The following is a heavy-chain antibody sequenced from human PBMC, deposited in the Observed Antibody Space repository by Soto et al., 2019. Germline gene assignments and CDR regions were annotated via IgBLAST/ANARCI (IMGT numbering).Heavy chain of an antibody. CDR3: AGLYDFSGMFQH. CDR2: IYYSGST. D-gene: IGHD3-3*01. J-gene: IGHJ1*01. V-gene: IGHV4-31*03. CDR1: GGSISSGGYY. Sequence: SETLSLTCTVSGGSISSGGYYWSWIRQHPGKGLEWIGYIYYSGSTYYNPSLKSRVTISVDTSKNQFSLKLSSVTAADTAVYYCAGLYDFSGMFQHWGQGTLVTVSS.